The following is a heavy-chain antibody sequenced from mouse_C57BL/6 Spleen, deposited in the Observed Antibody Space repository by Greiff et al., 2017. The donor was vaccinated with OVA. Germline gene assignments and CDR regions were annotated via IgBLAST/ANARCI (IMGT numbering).Heavy chain of an antibody. CDR3: ARRPSDGDY. CDR1: GYTFTSYW. Sequence: QVQLQQSGAELVKPGASVKLSCKASGYTFTSYWMQWVKQRPGQGLEWIGEIDPSDSYTNYNQKFKGKATLTVDTSSSTAYMQLSSLTSEDSAVYYCARRPSDGDYWGQGTTLTVSS. V-gene: IGHV1-50*01. CDR2: IDPSDSYT. J-gene: IGHJ2*01.